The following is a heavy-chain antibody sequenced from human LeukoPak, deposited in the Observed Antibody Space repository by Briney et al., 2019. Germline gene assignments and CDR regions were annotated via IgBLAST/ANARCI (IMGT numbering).Heavy chain of an antibody. CDR1: GFTFSAYI. CDR3: ARAGDSGSYLFFDY. D-gene: IGHD1-26*01. CDR2: ISSSSTYI. Sequence: RGSLRLSRAASGFTFSAYIMNWVRQAPGKGLEWVSSISSSSTYIYYADSVKGRFTISRDNAKNSLYLQMNILRAEDTAVYYCARAGDSGSYLFFDYWGQGGLVTVSS. J-gene: IGHJ4*02. V-gene: IGHV3-21*01.